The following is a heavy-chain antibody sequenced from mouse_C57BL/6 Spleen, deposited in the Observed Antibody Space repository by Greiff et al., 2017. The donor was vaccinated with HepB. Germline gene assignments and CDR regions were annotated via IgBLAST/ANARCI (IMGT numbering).Heavy chain of an antibody. CDR1: GYTFTDYE. CDR3: TRGVITRGFDY. Sequence: QVQLKESGAELVRPGASVTLSCKASGYTFTDYEMHWVKQTPVHGLEWIGAIDPETGGTAYNQKFKGKAILTADKSSSTAYMELRSLTSEDSAVYYCTRGVITRGFDYWGQGTTLTVSS. J-gene: IGHJ2*01. D-gene: IGHD2-4*01. V-gene: IGHV1-15*01. CDR2: IDPETGGT.